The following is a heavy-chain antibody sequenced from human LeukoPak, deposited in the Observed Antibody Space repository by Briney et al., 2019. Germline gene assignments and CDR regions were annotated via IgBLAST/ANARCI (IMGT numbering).Heavy chain of an antibody. Sequence: SETLSLTCAVYRGSFSGYYWSWIRQPPGKGLEWIGEIHHSGSTNYNPSLKSRVTISVDTSKNQFSLKLNSVTAADTAVYYCAREGDSSVYYDYWGQGTLVTVSS. D-gene: IGHD3-22*01. CDR2: IHHSGST. V-gene: IGHV4-34*01. CDR3: AREGDSSVYYDY. CDR1: RGSFSGYY. J-gene: IGHJ4*02.